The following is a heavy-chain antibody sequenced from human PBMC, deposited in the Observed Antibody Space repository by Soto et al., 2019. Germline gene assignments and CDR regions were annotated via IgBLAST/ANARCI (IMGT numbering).Heavy chain of an antibody. D-gene: IGHD1-20*01. V-gene: IGHV1-18*01. CDR2: TTLYNGNT. J-gene: IGHJ4*02. CDR1: GYTFSRHG. CDR3: ARVSRDTLITGAFDY. Sequence: QVRLVQSGAEMKKPGASVTVSCKASGYTFSRHGISWVRQAPGQGLEWLGWTTLYNGNTNYAQNFKGRVTMTADTSTTTAYMELTSLRSDDTAVYYCARVSRDTLITGAFDYWGQGALVTVSS.